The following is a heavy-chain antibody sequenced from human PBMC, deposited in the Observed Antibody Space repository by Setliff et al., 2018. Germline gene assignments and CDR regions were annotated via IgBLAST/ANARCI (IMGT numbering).Heavy chain of an antibody. D-gene: IGHD3-16*01. Sequence: PSETLSLTCGVYGESISDSYWSWIRQPPGRALERIGEALQGGSTNYNPSLRGRVIISLDTSKRQFALRINSVTAADTGVYYCARGLVDERTAYPYAEYFQYWGDGTLVTVSS. CDR3: ARGLVDERTAYPYAEYFQY. CDR2: ALQGGST. J-gene: IGHJ4*01. CDR1: GESISDSY. V-gene: IGHV4-34*01.